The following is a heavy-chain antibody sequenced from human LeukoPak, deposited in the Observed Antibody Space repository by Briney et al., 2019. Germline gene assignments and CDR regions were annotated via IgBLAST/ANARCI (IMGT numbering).Heavy chain of an antibody. D-gene: IGHD3-10*01. CDR3: ARDVVVRGVIFDY. V-gene: IGHV3-7*01. CDR1: GFTFSSYW. Sequence: GGSLRLSCAASGFTFSSYWMSWVRQAPGKGLEWVANIKQDGSEKYYVDSVKGRFTISRDNAKNSLYLQMNSLRAEDTAVYYCARDVVVRGVIFDYWGQGTLVTVSS. CDR2: IKQDGSEK. J-gene: IGHJ4*02.